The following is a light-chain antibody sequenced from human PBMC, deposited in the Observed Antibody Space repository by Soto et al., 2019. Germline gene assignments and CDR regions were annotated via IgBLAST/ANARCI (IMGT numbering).Light chain of an antibody. Sequence: EIVLTQSPATLSLPPGERATLSCRASQSVSSYLAWYQQKPGQAPRLLIYDASNRATGIPARFSGSGSGTDFTLTISSLEPEDFAVDDCQQRSNWLITFGQGTRLEIK. CDR2: DAS. J-gene: IGKJ5*01. V-gene: IGKV3-11*01. CDR3: QQRSNWLIT. CDR1: QSVSSY.